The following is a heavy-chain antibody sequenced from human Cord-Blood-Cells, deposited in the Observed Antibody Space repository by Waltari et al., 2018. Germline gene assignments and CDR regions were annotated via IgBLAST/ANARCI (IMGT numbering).Heavy chain of an antibody. D-gene: IGHD1-26*01. CDR1: GYTFTSYV. V-gene: IGHV1-8*03. J-gene: IGHJ3*02. Sequence: QVQLVQSGAAVKKPGASVKVSCKASGYTFTSYVYNWVRQATGQGLEWMGWMNPNSGNTGYAQKFQGRVTITRNTSISTAYMELSSLRSEDTAVYYCARAIRGSYFPDAFDIWGQGTMVTVSS. CDR2: MNPNSGNT. CDR3: ARAIRGSYFPDAFDI.